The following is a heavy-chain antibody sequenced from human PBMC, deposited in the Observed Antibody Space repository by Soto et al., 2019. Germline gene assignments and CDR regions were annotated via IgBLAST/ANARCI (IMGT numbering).Heavy chain of an antibody. D-gene: IGHD2-15*01. Sequence: QLGESGGGLVRPGGSLRLSCSASGFSISSAWMNWVRQAPGKGLEWVGRIKTKIEGETTHYAAPVNGRFTVSRDDSKTMLYLQMNSLKADDTALYYCTTGSVEGVWGQGTTVTVSS. J-gene: IGHJ6*02. CDR3: TTGSVEGV. CDR1: GFSISSAW. CDR2: IKTKIEGETT. V-gene: IGHV3-15*07.